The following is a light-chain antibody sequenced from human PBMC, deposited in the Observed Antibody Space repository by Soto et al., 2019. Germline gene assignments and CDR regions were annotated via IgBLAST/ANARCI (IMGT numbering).Light chain of an antibody. Sequence: EIVLTQSPGTLSLSPGEGATLSCRASQSVSSNYLAWYQQKPGQAPRLLIYDSSSRATGVPDRFSGSGSGTDFSLTISRLEPEDFAVYYCQQYGSSPHTFGQGTKVDIK. CDR1: QSVSSNY. J-gene: IGKJ2*01. V-gene: IGKV3-20*01. CDR2: DSS. CDR3: QQYGSSPHT.